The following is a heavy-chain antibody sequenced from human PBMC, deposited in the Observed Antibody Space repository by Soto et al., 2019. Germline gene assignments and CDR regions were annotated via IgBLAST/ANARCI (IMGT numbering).Heavy chain of an antibody. V-gene: IGHV3-30*18. Sequence: GSLRLSCVDSGFTFNSYGVHWVRQAPGKGLEWVAVISYDGSNEYYADSVKGRFTISRDNSKNTLYLQMNSLRAEDTAVYYCAKDRSGVYGSSSYGMDVWGQGTTVTVSS. CDR3: AKDRSGVYGSSSYGMDV. CDR2: ISYDGSNE. J-gene: IGHJ6*02. CDR1: GFTFNSYG. D-gene: IGHD6-6*01.